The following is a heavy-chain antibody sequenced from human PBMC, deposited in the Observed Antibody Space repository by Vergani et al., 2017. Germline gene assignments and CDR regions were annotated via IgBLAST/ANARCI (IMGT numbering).Heavy chain of an antibody. CDR2: IIPIFGTA. D-gene: IGHD3-3*01. V-gene: IGHV1-69*18. J-gene: IGHJ6*02. CDR3: ARDPRSDDFWSGYYKGSMDV. Sequence: QVQLVQSGAEVKKPGSSVKVSCKASGGTFSSYAISWVRQAPGQGLEWMGRIIPIFGTANYAQKFQGRVTITADESTSTAYMELSSLRSEDTAVYYCARDPRSDDFWSGYYKGSMDVWGQGTTVTVSS. CDR1: GGTFSSYA.